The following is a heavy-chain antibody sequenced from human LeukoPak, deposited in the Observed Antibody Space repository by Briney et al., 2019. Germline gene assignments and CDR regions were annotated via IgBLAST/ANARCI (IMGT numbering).Heavy chain of an antibody. J-gene: IGHJ4*02. Sequence: PGGSLRLSCAASGFTFSSYAMSWVRQAPGKGLEWVSAISGSGGSTYYADSVKGRFTISRDNSKNTLYLQMNSLRAEDTAVYYCAKVDPGSYYRESGTGHLDYWGQGTLVTVSS. D-gene: IGHD1-26*01. V-gene: IGHV3-23*01. CDR1: GFTFSSYA. CDR3: AKVDPGSYYRESGTGHLDY. CDR2: ISGSGGST.